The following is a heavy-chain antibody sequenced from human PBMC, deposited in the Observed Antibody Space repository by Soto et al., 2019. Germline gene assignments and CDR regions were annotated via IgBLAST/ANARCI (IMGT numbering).Heavy chain of an antibody. CDR1: GGSISSGGYS. V-gene: IGHV4-30-2*01. Sequence: SETLSLTCTVSGGSISSGGYSWSWIRQPPGKGLEWIGYMYHSGSTNYNPSLKSRVTISVDKSKNQFSLKLSSVTAADTAVYYCARDTAAGLRNYGMDVWGQGTTVTVSS. CDR2: MYHSGST. J-gene: IGHJ6*02. CDR3: ARDTAAGLRNYGMDV. D-gene: IGHD6-13*01.